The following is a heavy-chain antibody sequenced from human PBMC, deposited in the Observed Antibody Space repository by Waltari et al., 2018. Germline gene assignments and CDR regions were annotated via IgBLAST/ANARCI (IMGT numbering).Heavy chain of an antibody. J-gene: IGHJ5*02. V-gene: IGHV3-7*03. D-gene: IGHD3-10*01. CDR3: ARGRITIGP. CDR2: IKQDESGK. CDR1: GFSTSGDW. Sequence: EVQLVESGGGLFQRGGSLILSCAAAGFSTSGDWMRWVRQGPGKGLGWVSNIKQDESGKNYVDSVKGRLTISRDNAKNSLYLQMSSLRAEDTAVYYCARGRITIGPWGQGTLVTVSS.